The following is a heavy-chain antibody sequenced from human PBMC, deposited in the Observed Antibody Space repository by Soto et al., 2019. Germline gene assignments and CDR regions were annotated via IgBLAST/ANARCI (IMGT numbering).Heavy chain of an antibody. Sequence: GGSLRLSCAASGFTFSSYAMSWVRQAPGKGLEWVSAISGSGGSTYYADSVKGRFTISRDNSKNTLYLQMNSLRAEDTAVYYCAKGLEWDSSGYYSFAPPYYFDYWGQGTLVTVSS. CDR1: GFTFSSYA. D-gene: IGHD3-22*01. CDR2: ISGSGGST. V-gene: IGHV3-23*01. CDR3: AKGLEWDSSGYYSFAPPYYFDY. J-gene: IGHJ4*02.